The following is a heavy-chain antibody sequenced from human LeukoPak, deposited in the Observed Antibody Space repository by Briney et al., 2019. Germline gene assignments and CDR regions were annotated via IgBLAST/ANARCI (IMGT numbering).Heavy chain of an antibody. CDR1: GFTFDDYA. D-gene: IGHD3-22*01. CDR2: ISWNSGSI. V-gene: IGHV3-9*01. J-gene: IGHJ4*02. CDR3: AKDIGPYYYDSSGSGVRGGFDY. Sequence: PGGSLRLSCAASGFTFDDYAMHWVRQAPGKGLEWVSGISWNSGSIGYADSVKGRFTISRDNAKNSLYLQMNSLRAEDTALYYCAKDIGPYYYDSSGSGVRGGFDYWGQRTLVTVSS.